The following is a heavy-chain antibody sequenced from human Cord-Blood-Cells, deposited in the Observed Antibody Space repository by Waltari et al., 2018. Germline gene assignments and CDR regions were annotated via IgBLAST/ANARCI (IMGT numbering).Heavy chain of an antibody. J-gene: IGHJ4*02. CDR1: GFTVSSNY. V-gene: IGHV3-53*01. Sequence: EVQLVESGGGLIQPGGSLRLSCAASGFTVSSNYMSWVRQAPGKGMEWVSVIYSGRSTYYADSVKGRFTISRDNSKNTLYLQMNSLRAEDTAVYYCARGGYSGSYYFDYWGQGTLVTVSS. D-gene: IGHD1-26*01. CDR2: IYSGRST. CDR3: ARGGYSGSYYFDY.